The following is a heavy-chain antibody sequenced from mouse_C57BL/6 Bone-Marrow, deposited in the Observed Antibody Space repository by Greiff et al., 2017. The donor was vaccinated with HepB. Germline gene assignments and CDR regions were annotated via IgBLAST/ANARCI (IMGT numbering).Heavy chain of an antibody. V-gene: IGHV1-59*01. CDR1: GYTFTSYW. J-gene: IGHJ3*01. D-gene: IGHD1-1*01. CDR3: ARWDTTVVEGAY. CDR2: IDPSDSYT. Sequence: QVQLQQPGAELVRPGTSVKLSCKASGYTFTSYWMHWVKQRPGQGLEWIGGIDPSDSYTNYNQKFKGKATLTVDTSSSTAYMQLSSLTSEDSAVYYCARWDTTVVEGAYWGQGTLVTVSA.